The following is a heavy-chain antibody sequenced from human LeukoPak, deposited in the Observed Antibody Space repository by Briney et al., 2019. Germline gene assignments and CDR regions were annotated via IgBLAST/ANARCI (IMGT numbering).Heavy chain of an antibody. CDR1: GGSISSGGYY. J-gene: IGHJ4*02. CDR3: ARVRRYYYDSSGDFDY. D-gene: IGHD3-22*01. V-gene: IGHV4-31*03. Sequence: TLSLTCTVSGGSISSGGYYWSWIRQHPGKGLESVGYIYYSGSTYYNPSLKSRVTISLDTSKNQFSLKLSSVTAADTAVYYCARVRRYYYDSSGDFDYWGQGTLVTVSS. CDR2: IYYSGST.